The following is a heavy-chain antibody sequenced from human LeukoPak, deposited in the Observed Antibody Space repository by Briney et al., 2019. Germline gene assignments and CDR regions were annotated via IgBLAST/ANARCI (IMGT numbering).Heavy chain of an antibody. V-gene: IGHV1-69*13. J-gene: IGHJ4*02. CDR3: ARAFPGYCSSTSCSSDY. D-gene: IGHD2-2*01. CDR2: IIPIFGTA. Sequence: ASVKVSCKASGGTFSSYAISWVRQAPGQGLEWMGGIIPIFGTANYAQKFQGRVTITADESTSTAYMELSSLRSEDTAVYYCARAFPGYCSSTSCSSDYWGQGTLVTVSS. CDR1: GGTFSSYA.